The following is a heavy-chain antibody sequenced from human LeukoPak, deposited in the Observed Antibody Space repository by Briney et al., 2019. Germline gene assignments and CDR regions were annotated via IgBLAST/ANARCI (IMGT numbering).Heavy chain of an antibody. V-gene: IGHV3-30*18. CDR1: GFTFSSYG. CDR2: ISYDGSNK. Sequence: GGSLRLSCAASGFTFSSYGMHWVRQAPGKGLEWVAVISYDGSNKYYADSVKGRFTISRDNSKNTLYLQMNSLRAEDTAVYYCAKVAAAGPTPPIYFDYWGQGTLVTVSS. CDR3: AKVAAAGPTPPIYFDY. D-gene: IGHD6-13*01. J-gene: IGHJ4*02.